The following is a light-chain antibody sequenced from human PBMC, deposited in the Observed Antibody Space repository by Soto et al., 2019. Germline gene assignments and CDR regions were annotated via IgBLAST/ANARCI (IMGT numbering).Light chain of an antibody. CDR3: QQRSNLPET. V-gene: IGKV3-11*01. Sequence: EIVLTQSPATLSLSPGERGALSCRASQSVGSHLAWYQQKPGQAPRLLIYDTSNRATGIPVRFSGSGSETDFTLTISSLESEDFAVYFCQQRSNLPETFGQGTKLESK. J-gene: IGKJ2*01. CDR2: DTS. CDR1: QSVGSH.